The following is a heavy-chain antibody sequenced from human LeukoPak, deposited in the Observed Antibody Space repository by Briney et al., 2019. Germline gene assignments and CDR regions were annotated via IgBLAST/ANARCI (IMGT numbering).Heavy chain of an antibody. V-gene: IGHV1-2*02. CDR1: GYTFTGYY. CDR2: INPNSGGT. CDR3: ARGPAGSSSWTSKPQGGFDY. Sequence: ASVKVSCKASGYTFTGYYMHWVRQAPGQGLEWMGWINPNSGGTNYAQKFQGRVTMTRDTSISTAYMELSRPRSDDTAVYYCARGPAGSSSWTSKPQGGFDYWGQGTLVTVSS. J-gene: IGHJ4*02. D-gene: IGHD6-13*01.